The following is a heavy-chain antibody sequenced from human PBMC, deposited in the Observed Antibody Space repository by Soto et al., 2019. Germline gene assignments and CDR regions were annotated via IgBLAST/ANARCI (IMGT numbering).Heavy chain of an antibody. CDR3: ARDLGGWPDY. J-gene: IGHJ4*02. Sequence: QVQLVQSGAEVKKPGASVKVSCKASGYTFTSYAIHWVRQAPVQRLEWMGWINAGNGNTKYSQKFQDRVTITRDTSASTASMELSSLRSEDTAVYYCARDLGGWPDYWGQGTLVTVSS. CDR2: INAGNGNT. V-gene: IGHV1-3*01. D-gene: IGHD6-19*01. CDR1: GYTFTSYA.